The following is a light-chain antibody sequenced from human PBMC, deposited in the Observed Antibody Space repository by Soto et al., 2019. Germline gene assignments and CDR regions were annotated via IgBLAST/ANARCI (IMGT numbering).Light chain of an antibody. CDR2: GAS. V-gene: IGKV3-20*01. CDR1: QSVASRN. J-gene: IGKJ1*01. Sequence: PRCPAPVPVSLGERATLSCRASQSVASRNLAWYQQKSGQAPRLLIYGASSRAIHTPDRFSGSGSGTDFSLAISGLEPEDFAVYYCQHFGNSLWTFGQGTKVDIK. CDR3: QHFGNSLWT.